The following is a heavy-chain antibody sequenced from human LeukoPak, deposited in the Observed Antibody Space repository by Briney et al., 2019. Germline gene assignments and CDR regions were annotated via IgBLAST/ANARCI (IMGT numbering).Heavy chain of an antibody. CDR1: GFTFSSYS. CDR2: ISSSSSYI. J-gene: IGHJ6*02. Sequence: GGSLRLSCAASGFTFSSYSMNWVRQAPGKGLEWVSSISSSSSYIYYADSVKGRFTISRDNAKNSLYLQMNSLRAEDTAVYYCARRFGEFPYYYYYGMDVWGQGTTVTVSS. D-gene: IGHD3-10*01. V-gene: IGHV3-21*01. CDR3: ARRFGEFPYYYYYGMDV.